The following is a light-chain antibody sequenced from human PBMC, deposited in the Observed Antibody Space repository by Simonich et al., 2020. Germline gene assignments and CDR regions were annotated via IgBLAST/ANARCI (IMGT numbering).Light chain of an antibody. CDR2: WAS. CDR3: QQYYSTPLT. V-gene: IGKV4-1*01. J-gene: IGKJ4*01. CDR1: QSVLYSSNNKNY. Sequence: DIVMTQSPDSLAVSLGARATINCKSSQSVLYSSNNKNYLALYQQKPEQPPKLLIYWASTRESGVPDRFSGSGSGTDFTLTISSLQAEDVAVYYCQQYYSTPLTFGGGTKVEIK.